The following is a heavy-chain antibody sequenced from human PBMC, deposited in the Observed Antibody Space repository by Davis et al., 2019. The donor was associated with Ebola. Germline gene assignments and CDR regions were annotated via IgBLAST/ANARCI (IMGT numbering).Heavy chain of an antibody. V-gene: IGHV4-39*01. CDR2: IYYSGST. CDR3: ARRSPAYYYDSSGYYTNWYFDL. CDR1: GGSISSSSYY. D-gene: IGHD3-22*01. Sequence: MPSETLSLTCAVSGGSISSSSYYWGWIRQPPGKGLEWIGSIYYSGSTYYNQSLKSRVTISVDTSKNQFPLKLSSVTAADTAAYYCARRSPAYYYDSSGYYTNWYFDLWGRGTLVTVSS. J-gene: IGHJ2*01.